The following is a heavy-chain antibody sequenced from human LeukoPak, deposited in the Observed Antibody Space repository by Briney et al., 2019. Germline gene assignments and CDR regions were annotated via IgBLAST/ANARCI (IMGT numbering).Heavy chain of an antibody. Sequence: ASVKVSCKASGYTFTGYYMHWVRQAPGQGLEWMGWINPNSGGTNYAQKFQGRLTMTRDTSISTAYMELSRLRSDDTAVYYCARDRRYCSSTSCYNSYWFDPWGQGTLVTVSS. CDR2: INPNSGGT. D-gene: IGHD2-2*02. J-gene: IGHJ5*02. V-gene: IGHV1-2*02. CDR1: GYTFTGYY. CDR3: ARDRRYCSSTSCYNSYWFDP.